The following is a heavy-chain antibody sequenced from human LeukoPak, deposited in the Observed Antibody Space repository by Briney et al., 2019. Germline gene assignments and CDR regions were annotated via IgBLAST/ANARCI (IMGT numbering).Heavy chain of an antibody. CDR2: IYPGASDV. V-gene: IGHV5-51*01. J-gene: IGHJ4*02. CDR1: GYSFPNFW. Sequence: GESLKISCKASGYSFPNFWIGWVRQTPGKGLEWMGVIYPGASDVRYSPSFQGEVTISADKSITTAYLQWSSLKASDTAMYYCARPVESSGGSCRDWGQGTLVTVSS. D-gene: IGHD2-15*01. CDR3: ARPVESSGGSCRD.